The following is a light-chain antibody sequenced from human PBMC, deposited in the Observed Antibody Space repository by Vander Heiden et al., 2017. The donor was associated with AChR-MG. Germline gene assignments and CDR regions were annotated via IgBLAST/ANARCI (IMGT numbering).Light chain of an antibody. CDR3: CSYAGSYKV. J-gene: IGLJ2*01. CDR2: DVS. CDR1: STDVGGYLY. Sequence: QSALTQPRSVSGSPGQSVTISCTGTSTDVGGYLYVSWSQHPPSKAPKLMMYDVSKRPSGVPDRFSGSKSGNTASLTISGRQAEDEADYYCCSYAGSYKVFGGGTKLTVL. V-gene: IGLV2-11*01.